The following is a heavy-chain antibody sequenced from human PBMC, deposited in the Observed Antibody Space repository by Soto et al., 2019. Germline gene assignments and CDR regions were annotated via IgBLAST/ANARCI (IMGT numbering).Heavy chain of an antibody. D-gene: IGHD3-16*01. CDR2: IIPIFGTA. V-gene: IGHV1-69*12. CDR3: ARGSDDYVGRGYYGMDV. Sequence: QVQLVQSGAEVKKPGSSVKVSCKASGGTFSSYAISWVRQAPGQGLEWMGGIIPIFGTANYAQKFQGRVTITADESTSTAYMELSSLRSEDTAVYYCARGSDDYVGRGYYGMDVWGEGATVTVSS. J-gene: IGHJ6*04. CDR1: GGTFSSYA.